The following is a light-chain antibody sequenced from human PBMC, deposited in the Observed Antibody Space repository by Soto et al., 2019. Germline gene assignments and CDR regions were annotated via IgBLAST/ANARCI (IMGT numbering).Light chain of an antibody. V-gene: IGKV1-5*03. CDR1: HSISVW. CDR3: QQYYTYPYT. CDR2: QAS. J-gene: IGKJ2*01. Sequence: DIQMTQSPSTLSSSVGDRVTITCRASHSISVWLAWYQQKPGKAPKLLIYQASTLESGVPSRFSGRGSGTDFTLTISRLQPDDFATYYCQQYYTYPYTFGQGTKLEIK.